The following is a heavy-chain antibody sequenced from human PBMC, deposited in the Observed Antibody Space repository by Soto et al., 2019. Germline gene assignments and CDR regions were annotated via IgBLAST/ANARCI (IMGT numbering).Heavy chain of an antibody. V-gene: IGHV1-46*01. CDR3: ARTRYSSSWYRGGRRAESDY. CDR2: INPSGGST. D-gene: IGHD6-13*01. CDR1: GYTFTSYY. Sequence: GASVKVSCQASGYTFTSYYMHWVRQAPGQGLEWMGIINPSGGSTSYAQRFQGRVTMTRDTSTSTVYMELSSLRSEDTAVYYCARTRYSSSWYRGGRRAESDYWGQGTLVTVSS. J-gene: IGHJ4*02.